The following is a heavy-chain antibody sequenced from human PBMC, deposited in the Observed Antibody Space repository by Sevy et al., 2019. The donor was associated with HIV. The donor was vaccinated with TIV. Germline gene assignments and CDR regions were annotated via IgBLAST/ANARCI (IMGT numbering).Heavy chain of an antibody. J-gene: IGHJ4*02. CDR2: IWYDGSNK. CDR3: AINDYDGSGSSFFFDY. Sequence: GGSLRLSCAASGFTFSSYGMHWVRQAPGKGLEWVAVIWYDGSNKYYADSVKGRFNITRDNSKNPRYLQVNGLRAEDTAVYCCAINDYDGSGSSFFFDYWGQGTLVTVSS. D-gene: IGHD3-22*01. V-gene: IGHV3-33*01. CDR1: GFTFSSYG.